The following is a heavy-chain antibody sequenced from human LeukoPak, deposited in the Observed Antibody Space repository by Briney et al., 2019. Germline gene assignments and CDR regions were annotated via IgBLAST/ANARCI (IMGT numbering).Heavy chain of an antibody. CDR3: ARDLRIYKAGDSWYFFDY. D-gene: IGHD6-13*01. V-gene: IGHV1-2*02. CDR1: EYAFIAYY. Sequence: ASVKVSCKASEYAFIAYYIHWLRQAPGQGLECLGWINPNNGDTNYAQKFQGRVTMTRDTSISTAYMELNSLRSDDTAVYYCARDLRIYKAGDSWYFFDYWGQGTPVTVSS. CDR2: INPNNGDT. J-gene: IGHJ4*02.